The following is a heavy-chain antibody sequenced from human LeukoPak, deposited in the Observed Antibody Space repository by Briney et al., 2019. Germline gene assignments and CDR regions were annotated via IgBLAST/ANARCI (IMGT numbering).Heavy chain of an antibody. CDR3: ARGRSASDYHDY. V-gene: IGHV1-18*01. Sequence: ASVKVSCKASGYTFTTYGITWVRQAPGQGLEWMGWISAYSGNTKYTQNLQGRVTMTTDTSTTTAYMELSSLRSDDTAVYYCARGRSASDYHDYWGQGTLVTVSS. D-gene: IGHD5-12*01. CDR2: ISAYSGNT. J-gene: IGHJ4*02. CDR1: GYTFTTYG.